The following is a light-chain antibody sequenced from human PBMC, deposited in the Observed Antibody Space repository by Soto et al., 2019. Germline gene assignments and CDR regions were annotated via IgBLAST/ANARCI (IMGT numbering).Light chain of an antibody. J-gene: IGKJ1*01. Sequence: EVVLTQSPGTLSLSPGERATLSCGASQSVAGNFLAWYQKKPGQAPRRLIHGASARASGIPDRFSGSGSGTDFTLTISRLEAEDFAVYYCQYYATPPRTFGPGTKVEV. CDR1: QSVAGNF. CDR2: GAS. CDR3: QYYATPPRT. V-gene: IGKV3-20*01.